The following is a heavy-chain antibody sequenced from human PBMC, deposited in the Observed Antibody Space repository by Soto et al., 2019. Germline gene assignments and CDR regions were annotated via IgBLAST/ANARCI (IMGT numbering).Heavy chain of an antibody. CDR3: ARDSPPEYSVGGNWFDP. CDR2: ISAYNGNT. D-gene: IGHD6-6*01. Sequence: ASVKVSCKASGYTFTSYGISWVRQAPGQGLEWMGWISAYNGNTNYAQKLQGRVTMTSNTSTSTAYMELRSLRSDDTAVYYGARDSPPEYSVGGNWFDPWGQGTLVTVSS. J-gene: IGHJ5*02. CDR1: GYTFTSYG. V-gene: IGHV1-18*01.